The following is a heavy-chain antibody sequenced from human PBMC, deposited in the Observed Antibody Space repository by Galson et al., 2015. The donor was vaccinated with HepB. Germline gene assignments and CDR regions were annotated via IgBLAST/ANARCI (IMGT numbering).Heavy chain of an antibody. CDR1: GFTFSIYG. J-gene: IGHJ4*02. V-gene: IGHV3-48*02. CDR3: ARDGYRAVDC. D-gene: IGHD1-1*01. CDR2: ISSGGDTM. Sequence: SLRLSCAASGFTFSIYGMNWARQAPGKGLEWVSYISSGGDTMYYAASVKGRFTISRDNAKNSVYLQMNSLRDEDTAVYYCARDGYRAVDCWGQGTLVAVSS.